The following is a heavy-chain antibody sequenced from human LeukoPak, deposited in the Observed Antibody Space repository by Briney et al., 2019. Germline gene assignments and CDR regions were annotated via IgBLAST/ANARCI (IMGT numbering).Heavy chain of an antibody. V-gene: IGHV4-61*02. D-gene: IGHD1-14*01. Sequence: SETLSLTSIVSGGSISSGTYYWNWIRQPAGKGLEWIGRIYTSGSTSGSTSCNPSLKSRVTISVDMSKNQFSLKLSSVTAADTAVYYCVKDRGNHVTDYWGQGVLVTVSS. CDR2: IYTSGSTSGST. J-gene: IGHJ4*02. CDR1: GGSISSGTYY. CDR3: VKDRGNHVTDY.